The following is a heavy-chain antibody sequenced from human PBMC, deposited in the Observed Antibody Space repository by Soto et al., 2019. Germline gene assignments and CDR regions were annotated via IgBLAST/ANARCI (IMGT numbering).Heavy chain of an antibody. CDR2: IDWDDDK. D-gene: IGHD3-22*01. J-gene: IGHJ5*01. CDR1: GFSLSTSGMC. V-gene: IGHV2-70*01. CDR3: ARISPLSDSSGTSDWFDP. Sequence: GSGPTLVNPTQTLTLTCTFSGFSLSTSGMCVSWIRQPPGKALEWLALIDWDDDKYYSTSLKTRLTISKDTSKNQVVLTMTNMDHGDTATYYCARISPLSDSSGTSDWFDPWGQGTLDTVSS.